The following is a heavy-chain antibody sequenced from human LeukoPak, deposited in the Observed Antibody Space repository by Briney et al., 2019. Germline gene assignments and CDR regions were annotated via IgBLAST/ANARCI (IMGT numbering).Heavy chain of an antibody. CDR3: AKDWGRAYCGGDCYFY. D-gene: IGHD2-21*01. CDR2: IRYDGSNK. J-gene: IGHJ4*02. Sequence: PGGSLRLSCAASGFTFSSYSMNWVRQAPGKGLEWVAFIRYDGSNKYYADSVKGRFTISRDNSKNTLYLQMNSLRAEDTAVYYCAKDWGRAYCGGDCYFYWGQGTLVTVSS. V-gene: IGHV3-30*02. CDR1: GFTFSSYS.